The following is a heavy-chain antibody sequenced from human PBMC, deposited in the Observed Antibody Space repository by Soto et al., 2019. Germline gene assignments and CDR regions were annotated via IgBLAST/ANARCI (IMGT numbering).Heavy chain of an antibody. Sequence: ESGGGVVQPGRSLRLSCAASGFTFSSDGMHWVRQAPGKGLEWVAVISYDGRNKYYADSVKGRFTISRDNSKNTLYLPMNSLRAEDTAVYYCAKGQVTVRTPGYFQHWFQGTLVTVSS. J-gene: IGHJ1*01. D-gene: IGHD4-17*01. CDR2: ISYDGRNK. CDR1: GFTFSSDG. CDR3: AKGQVTVRTPGYFQH. V-gene: IGHV3-30*18.